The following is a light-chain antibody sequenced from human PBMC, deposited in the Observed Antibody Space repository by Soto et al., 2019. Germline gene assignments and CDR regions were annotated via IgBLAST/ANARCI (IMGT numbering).Light chain of an antibody. V-gene: IGKV3-15*01. CDR1: QRVSYN. J-gene: IGKJ2*01. Sequence: EIVMTQSPATLSVSPGERATLSCRASQRVSYNLAWYQQKPGQAPRLLIHGAFVRATGIPARFSGSGSGTEFTLTISSLQSEDFAVYYCQQYNKWPPGTFGQGTKVEMK. CDR3: QQYNKWPPGT. CDR2: GAF.